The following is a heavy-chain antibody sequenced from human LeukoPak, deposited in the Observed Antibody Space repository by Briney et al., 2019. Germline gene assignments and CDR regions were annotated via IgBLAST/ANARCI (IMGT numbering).Heavy chain of an antibody. CDR2: IKFDGSEK. J-gene: IGHJ5*02. V-gene: IGHV3-7*01. CDR1: GFTFSNYW. Sequence: GGSLRLSCAASGFTFSNYWISWVRQAPGKGLEWVANIKFDGSEKYYMDSVKGRFAISRDNAKNSLTLQMNSLRAEDTAMYFCARETRGSYVPGLDYWGQGTLVTVSSGESSDSFDPWGQETLVTVSS. D-gene: IGHD1-26*01. CDR3: ARETRGSYVPGLDYWGQGTLVTVSSGESSDSFDP.